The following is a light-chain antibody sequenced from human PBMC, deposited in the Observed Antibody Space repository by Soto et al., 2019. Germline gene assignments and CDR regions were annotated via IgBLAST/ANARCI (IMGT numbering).Light chain of an antibody. V-gene: IGLV2-14*01. Sequence: QSALTQPASVSGSPGQSIAISCTGTSSDVGGYNYVSWYQQHPGKAPKLMIYEVSNRPSGVSNRFSGSKSGNTASLTISGLQAEDEADYYCSSRTSSNTWVFGGGTKLTVL. CDR1: SSDVGGYNY. CDR2: EVS. J-gene: IGLJ3*02. CDR3: SSRTSSNTWV.